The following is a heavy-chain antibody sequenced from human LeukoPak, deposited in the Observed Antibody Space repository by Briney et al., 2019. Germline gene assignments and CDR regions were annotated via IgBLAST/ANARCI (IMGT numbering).Heavy chain of an antibody. V-gene: IGHV3-64*01. D-gene: IGHD1-26*01. Sequence: GGSLRLSCAASGFTFSSYAMHWVRQAPGKGLEYVSAISSNGGSTYYANSVKGRFNISRDNSKNTLYLQMGSLRAEDMAVYYCARDGSYSGSYYYYYYMDVWGKGTTVTVSS. CDR3: ARDGSYSGSYYYYYYMDV. J-gene: IGHJ6*03. CDR1: GFTFSSYA. CDR2: ISSNGGST.